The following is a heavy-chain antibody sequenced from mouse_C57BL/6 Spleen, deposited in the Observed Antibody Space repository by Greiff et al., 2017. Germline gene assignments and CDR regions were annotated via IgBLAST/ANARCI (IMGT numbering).Heavy chain of an antibody. CDR1: GYTITSYW. Sequence: QVQLQQPGAELVMPGASVKLSCKASGYTITSYWMHWVKQRPGQGLEWIGEIDPSDSYTNYNQKFKGKSTLTVDKSSSTAYMQLSSLTSEDSAVYYCARQLRSPYYYAMDYWGPGTSVTVSS. D-gene: IGHD3-2*02. J-gene: IGHJ4*01. CDR3: ARQLRSPYYYAMDY. CDR2: IDPSDSYT. V-gene: IGHV1-69*01.